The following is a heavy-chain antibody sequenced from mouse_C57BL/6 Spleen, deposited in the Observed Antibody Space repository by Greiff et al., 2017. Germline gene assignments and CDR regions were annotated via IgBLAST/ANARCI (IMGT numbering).Heavy chain of an antibody. J-gene: IGHJ3*01. CDR1: GFNIKDDY. V-gene: IGHV14-4*01. CDR3: TQGNSNGGFAY. CDR2: IDPENGDT. Sequence: VQLQQSGAELVRPGASVKLSCTASGFNIKDDYMHWVKQRPEQGLEWIGWIDPENGDTEYASQFQGKATITADTSSNHAYLQLSSLTSEDTAGYYRTQGNSNGGFAYWGQGTLVTVSA. D-gene: IGHD2-5*01.